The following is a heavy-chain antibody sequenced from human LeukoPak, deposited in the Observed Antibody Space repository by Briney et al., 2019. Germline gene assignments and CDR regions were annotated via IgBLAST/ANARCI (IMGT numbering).Heavy chain of an antibody. CDR3: ARGVVVITPHFDY. D-gene: IGHD3-22*01. Sequence: ASVKVSCKASGYTFTGYYIHWVRQAPGQGLEWMGWINPNSGGTNYAQKLQGRVTMTRDTSISTAYMELSRLESDDTAVYFCARGVVVITPHFDYWGQGTLVTVSS. CDR2: INPNSGGT. J-gene: IGHJ4*02. CDR1: GYTFTGYY. V-gene: IGHV1-2*02.